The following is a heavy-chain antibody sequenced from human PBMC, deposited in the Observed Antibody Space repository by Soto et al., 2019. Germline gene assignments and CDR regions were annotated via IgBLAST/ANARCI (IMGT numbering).Heavy chain of an antibody. CDR1: GFTFSSYA. Sequence: QVQLVESGGGVVQPGRSLRLSCAASGFTFSSYAMHWVRQAPGKGLEWVAVISYDGSNKYYADSVKGRFTISRDNSKNTLYLQMNSLRAEDTAVYYYAREGVVSGFDPWGQGTLVTVSS. V-gene: IGHV3-30-3*01. D-gene: IGHD2-8*01. J-gene: IGHJ5*02. CDR2: ISYDGSNK. CDR3: AREGVVSGFDP.